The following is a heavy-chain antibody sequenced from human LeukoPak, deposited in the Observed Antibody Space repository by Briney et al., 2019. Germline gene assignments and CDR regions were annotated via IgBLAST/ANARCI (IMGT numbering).Heavy chain of an antibody. J-gene: IGHJ5*02. D-gene: IGHD6-13*01. CDR2: IYSGGST. CDR3: AKDVGRYSSSWYGH. CDR1: GFTVSSNY. Sequence: GGSLRLSCAASGFTVSSNYMSWVRQAPGKGLEWVSVIYSGGSTYYADSVKGRFTISRDNSKNTLYLQMNSLRAEDTAVYYCAKDVGRYSSSWYGHWGQGTLVTVSS. V-gene: IGHV3-53*01.